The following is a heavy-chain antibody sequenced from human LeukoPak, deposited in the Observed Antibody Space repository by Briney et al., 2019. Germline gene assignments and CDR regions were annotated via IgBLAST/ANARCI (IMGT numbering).Heavy chain of an antibody. Sequence: GASAKGSYTASGYTFTTHYLHFVRKAPGQWLELLGIINPSGGSTSYAQKFQGRVTMTRDTSTSTVYMELSSLRSEDTAVYYCARGSWQAGGYYYYMDVWGKGTTVTVSS. CDR3: ARGSWQAGGYYYYMDV. J-gene: IGHJ6*03. CDR2: INPSGGST. CDR1: GYTFTTHY. V-gene: IGHV1-46*01. D-gene: IGHD3-10*01.